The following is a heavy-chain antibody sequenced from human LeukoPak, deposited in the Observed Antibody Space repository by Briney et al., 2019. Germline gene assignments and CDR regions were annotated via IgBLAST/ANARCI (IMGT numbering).Heavy chain of an antibody. J-gene: IGHJ4*02. D-gene: IGHD3-22*01. CDR1: GGSISSSGYY. Sequence: PSEALSLTCTVSGGSISSSGYYWGWIRQPPGKGLEWIGSIYYSGSTYYNPSLKSRVSISVDTSKNQFSLRLSSVTAADTAVYYCARGQKGYYFDTSGYYNDYWGQGTLVTVSS. CDR3: ARGQKGYYFDTSGYYNDY. V-gene: IGHV4-39*01. CDR2: IYYSGST.